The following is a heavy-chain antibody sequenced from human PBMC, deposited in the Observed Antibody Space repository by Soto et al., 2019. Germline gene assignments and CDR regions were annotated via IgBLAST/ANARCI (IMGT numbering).Heavy chain of an antibody. CDR3: AKAWYHTIDS. Sequence: GGSLRLSCATSGFDFSNTWIHWVRQVPGQGLVWVSRINSDGSSIIYADSVKGRFTLSRDNAKNTVHLQMSSLRVEDTAVYYCAKAWYHTIDSWGQGIPVTVSS. J-gene: IGHJ4*02. CDR1: GFDFSNTW. CDR2: INSDGSSI. V-gene: IGHV3-74*01. D-gene: IGHD1-20*01.